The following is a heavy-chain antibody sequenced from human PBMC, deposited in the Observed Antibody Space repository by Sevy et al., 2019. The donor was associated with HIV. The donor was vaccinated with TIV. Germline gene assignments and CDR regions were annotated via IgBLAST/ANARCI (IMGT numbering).Heavy chain of an antibody. V-gene: IGHV3-23*01. CDR1: GFTFSSYA. J-gene: IGHJ4*02. CDR2: ISGSGGST. D-gene: IGHD4-17*01. Sequence: GGSLRLSCAASGFTFSSYAMSWVRQAPGKGLEWVSAISGSGGSTYYADSVKGRFTISRDNSKNTLYLQMNSLRAEDTAVYYWAKVRGDYYYFDYWGQGTLVTVSS. CDR3: AKVRGDYYYFDY.